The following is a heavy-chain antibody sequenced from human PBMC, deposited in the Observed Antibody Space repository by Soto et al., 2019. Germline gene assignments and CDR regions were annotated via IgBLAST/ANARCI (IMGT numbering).Heavy chain of an antibody. Sequence: PSETLSLTCTVSGGSISSGGYYWSWIRQHPGKGLEWIGYIYYSGSTYYNPSLKSRVTISVDTSKNQFSLKLSSVTAADTAVYYCARDKKLAARGEHYFGYWGQGTLVTVSS. CDR2: IYYSGST. CDR1: GGSISSGGYY. D-gene: IGHD3-16*01. CDR3: ARDKKLAARGEHYFGY. J-gene: IGHJ4*02. V-gene: IGHV4-31*03.